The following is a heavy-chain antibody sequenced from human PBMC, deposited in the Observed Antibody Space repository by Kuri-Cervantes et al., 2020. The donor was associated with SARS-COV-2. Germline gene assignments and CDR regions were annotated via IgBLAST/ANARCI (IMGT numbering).Heavy chain of an antibody. CDR1: GFTFSSYW. CDR2: IKQDGSEK. CDR3: ARDSAHGIQLWSYYFDY. D-gene: IGHD5-18*01. Sequence: GGSLRLSCAASGFTFSSYWMSWVRQAPGKGLEWVANIKQDGSEKYYVDSVKGRFTISRDNAKNSLYLQMNSLRAEDTAVYYCARDSAHGIQLWSYYFDYWGQGTLVTVSS. J-gene: IGHJ4*02. V-gene: IGHV3-7*03.